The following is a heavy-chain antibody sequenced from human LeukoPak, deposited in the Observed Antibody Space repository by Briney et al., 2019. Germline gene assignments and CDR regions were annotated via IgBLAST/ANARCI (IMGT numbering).Heavy chain of an antibody. CDR3: ARSQYEVLKYLAVLGWFDP. CDR2: ISPSGGST. Sequence: ASVKVSCKAFGYTFTSNYMHWVRQAPGQGPEWMGVISPSGGSTTYAQKFQGRVTLTRDMSTSTDYLELSSLRSEDTAVYYCARSQYEVLKYLAVLGWFDPWGQGTLVTVSS. J-gene: IGHJ5*02. CDR1: GYTFTSNY. V-gene: IGHV1-46*01. D-gene: IGHD3-16*01.